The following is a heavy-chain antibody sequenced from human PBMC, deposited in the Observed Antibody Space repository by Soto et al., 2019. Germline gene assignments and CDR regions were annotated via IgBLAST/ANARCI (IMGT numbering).Heavy chain of an antibody. V-gene: IGHV1-8*01. Sequence: ASVRVSCKASGYTFTSYDINWVRQATGQGLEWMGWMNPNSGNTGYAQKLQGRVTMTTDTSTSTAYMELRSLRSDDTAVYYCARLYCISTSCYLGMDVWGQGTTVTVSS. CDR1: GYTFTSYD. CDR2: MNPNSGNT. D-gene: IGHD2-2*01. J-gene: IGHJ6*02. CDR3: ARLYCISTSCYLGMDV.